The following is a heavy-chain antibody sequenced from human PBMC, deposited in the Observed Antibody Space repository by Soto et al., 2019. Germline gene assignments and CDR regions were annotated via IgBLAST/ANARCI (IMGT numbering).Heavy chain of an antibody. Sequence: QVQLQESGPGLVKPSQTLSLTCTVSGGSISSGDYYWSWIRQPPGKGLEWIGYIYHSGSTYYNPSLKSRVTISVNTSKNQFSLKLSSVTAADTAVYYCARGRPDGARLDPWGQGTRVTVSS. V-gene: IGHV4-30-4*01. CDR1: GGSISSGDYY. D-gene: IGHD6-6*01. CDR2: IYHSGST. CDR3: ARGRPDGARLDP. J-gene: IGHJ5*02.